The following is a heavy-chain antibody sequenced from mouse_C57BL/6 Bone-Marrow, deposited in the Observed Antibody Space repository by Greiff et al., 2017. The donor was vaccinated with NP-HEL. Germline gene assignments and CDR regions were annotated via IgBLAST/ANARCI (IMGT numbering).Heavy chain of an antibody. CDR1: GFTFSDYY. V-gene: IGHV5-12*01. D-gene: IGHD2-3*01. J-gene: IGHJ3*01. Sequence: EVMLVESGGGLVQPGGSLKLSCAASGFTFSDYYMYWVRQTPEKRLEWVAYISNGGGSTYYPDTVKGRFTISRDNAKNTLYLQMSRLKSEDTAMYYCARHRGYYAPFADWGQGTLVTVSA. CDR3: ARHRGYYAPFAD. CDR2: ISNGGGST.